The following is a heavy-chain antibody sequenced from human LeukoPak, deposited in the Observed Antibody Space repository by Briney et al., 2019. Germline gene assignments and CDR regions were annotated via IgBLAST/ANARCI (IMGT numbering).Heavy chain of an antibody. D-gene: IGHD2-2*02. CDR1: GFTFSTYT. J-gene: IGHJ1*01. CDR2: ISGSGGST. CDR3: AKPPHYCSSTSCYMVQH. V-gene: IGHV3-23*01. Sequence: WGSLRLSCAASGFTFSTYTMTWVRQAPGKGLEWVSAISGSGGSTYYADSVKGRFTISRDNSKNTLYLQMNSLRAEDTAVYYCAKPPHYCSSTSCYMVQHWGQGTLVTVSS.